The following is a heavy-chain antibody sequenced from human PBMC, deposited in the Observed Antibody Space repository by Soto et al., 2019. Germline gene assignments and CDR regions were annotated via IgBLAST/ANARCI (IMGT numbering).Heavy chain of an antibody. CDR2: INDRGDNT. Sequence: EVQLLESGGGLVQPGGSPRLSCAASGFTFSNFGMNWVRRAPGKGLEWVSLINDRGDNTFHADSVKGRFTISRDNSKSTLYLQMNSLRAEDTAVYYCAKAARTTTLYNFDFWGQGTLVTVSS. CDR3: AKAARTTTLYNFDF. J-gene: IGHJ4*02. V-gene: IGHV3-23*01. D-gene: IGHD1-1*01. CDR1: GFTFSNFG.